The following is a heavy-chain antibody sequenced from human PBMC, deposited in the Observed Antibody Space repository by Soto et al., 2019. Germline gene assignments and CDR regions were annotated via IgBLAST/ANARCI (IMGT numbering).Heavy chain of an antibody. CDR3: ARGGDYDGRIFDY. J-gene: IGHJ4*02. CDR1: GFTFSSYG. Sequence: GGSLRLSSAASGFTFSSYGVSWVRQAPGKGLEWVANIKQDGSEKYYVDSVKGRFTISRDNAKNSLYLQMNSLRAEDTAVYYCARGGDYDGRIFDYWGQGT. D-gene: IGHD4-17*01. V-gene: IGHV3-7*01. CDR2: IKQDGSEK.